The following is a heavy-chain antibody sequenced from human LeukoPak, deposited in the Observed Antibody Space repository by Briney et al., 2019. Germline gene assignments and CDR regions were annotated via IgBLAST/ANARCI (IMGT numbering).Heavy chain of an antibody. V-gene: IGHV4-39*07. J-gene: IGHJ4*02. Sequence: SETLSLTCTVFGGSISSSSYYWGWIRQPPGKGLEWIGSIYYSGSTYYNPSLKSRVTISVDTSKNQFSLKLSSVTAADTAVYYCARDLPRYNYGSGSYYNVPFDYWGQGTLVTISS. CDR2: IYYSGST. CDR3: ARDLPRYNYGSGSYYNVPFDY. D-gene: IGHD3-10*01. CDR1: GGSISSSSYY.